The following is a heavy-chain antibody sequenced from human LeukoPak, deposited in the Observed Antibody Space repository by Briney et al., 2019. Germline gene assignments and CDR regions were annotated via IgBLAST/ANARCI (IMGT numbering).Heavy chain of an antibody. D-gene: IGHD1-26*01. J-gene: IGHJ6*02. CDR3: ARDPGVVGVWYYYYGMDV. CDR1: GGSISTYY. CDR2: IYYSGST. Sequence: SETLSLTCTVSGGSISTYYWSWIRQPPGKGLEWIGYIYYSGSTSYNPSLKSRVTISVDTSKNHFSLKLSSVTAADTAVYYCARDPGVVGVWYYYYGMDVWGQGTTVTVSS. V-gene: IGHV4-59*01.